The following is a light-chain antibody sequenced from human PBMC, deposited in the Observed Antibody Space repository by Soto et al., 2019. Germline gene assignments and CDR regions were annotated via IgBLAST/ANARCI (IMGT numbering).Light chain of an antibody. J-gene: IGLJ2*01. Sequence: SYELTQAPSVSVSPGQTASITCSGDKLGDKYAHWYQQKPGQSPLVVIYRDTKRPSGIPERFSGSNSGNTATLTITGTQAVDEADYYCQTWDSSAYVVFGGGTKLTVL. CDR1: KLGDKY. CDR2: RDT. CDR3: QTWDSSAYVV. V-gene: IGLV3-1*01.